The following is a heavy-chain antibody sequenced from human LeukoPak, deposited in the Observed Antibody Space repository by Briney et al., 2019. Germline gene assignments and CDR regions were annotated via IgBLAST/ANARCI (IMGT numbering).Heavy chain of an antibody. CDR3: ARGVRSVAGGAPLFDY. Sequence: SETLSLTCTVSGGSINSYYWSWIRQPPGKGLEWIGYIYYSGSTNYNPSLKSRVTISVDTSKNQFSLKLSSVTAADTAVYYCARGVRSVAGGAPLFDYWGQGTLVTVSS. CDR1: GGSINSYY. CDR2: IYYSGST. J-gene: IGHJ4*02. D-gene: IGHD6-19*01. V-gene: IGHV4-59*01.